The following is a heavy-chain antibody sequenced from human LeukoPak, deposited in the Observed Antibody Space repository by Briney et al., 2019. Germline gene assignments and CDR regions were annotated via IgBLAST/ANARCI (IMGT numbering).Heavy chain of an antibody. CDR3: ARVQQLVHGRWFDP. D-gene: IGHD6-13*01. V-gene: IGHV1-18*01. J-gene: IGHJ5*02. CDR1: GYTFTSYG. Sequence: ASVKVSCKTSGYTFTSYGISWVRQAPGQGLEWMGWISAYNGNTNYAQKLQGRVAMTTDTSTSTAYMELRSLRSDDTAVYYCARVQQLVHGRWFDPWGQGTLVTVSS. CDR2: ISAYNGNT.